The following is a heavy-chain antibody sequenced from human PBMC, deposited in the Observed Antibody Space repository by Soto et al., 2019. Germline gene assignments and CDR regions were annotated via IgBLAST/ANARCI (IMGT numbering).Heavy chain of an antibody. D-gene: IGHD3-9*01. V-gene: IGHV1-24*01. Sequence: QVQLVQSGAEVKKPGASVKVSCKLSGVHWVRQAPGKGLEWMGTFDPGDHEAIYAPKFQGRVTMTEDTSTNSAYLELSSLTSEDTAVYYCVAPATRAGHYSAIKYWGQGSLVTVSS. J-gene: IGHJ4*02. CDR1: GV. CDR3: VAPATRAGHYSAIKY. CDR2: FDPGDHEA.